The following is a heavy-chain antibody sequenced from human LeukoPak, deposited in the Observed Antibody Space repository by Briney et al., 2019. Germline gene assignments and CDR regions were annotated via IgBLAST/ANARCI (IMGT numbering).Heavy chain of an antibody. CDR1: GITVSSNY. CDR2: INQGGSVK. D-gene: IGHD5-12*01. CDR3: ARFGYSGWNLEY. V-gene: IGHV3-7*01. J-gene: IGHJ4*02. Sequence: GGSLRLSCAASGITVSSNYMSWVRQAPGKGLEWVANINQGGSVKYYVDSVEGRFTISRDDAKSSLYVQMNSLRDEDTAVYYCARFGYSGWNLEYWGQGTLVTVSS.